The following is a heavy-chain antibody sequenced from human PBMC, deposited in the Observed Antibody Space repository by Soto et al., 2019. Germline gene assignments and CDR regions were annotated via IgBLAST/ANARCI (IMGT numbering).Heavy chain of an antibody. D-gene: IGHD3-22*01. CDR1: GFTFSSYW. CDR3: ARRVITDYYYYGMDV. V-gene: IGHV3-74*01. Sequence: PGGSLRLSCAASGFTFSSYWMHWVRQAPGKGLVWVSRINSDGSSTSYADSVKGRFTISRDNSENTLYLQVNSLRAEDTAVYYCARRVITDYYYYGMDVWGQGTRVTVSS. CDR2: INSDGSST. J-gene: IGHJ6*02.